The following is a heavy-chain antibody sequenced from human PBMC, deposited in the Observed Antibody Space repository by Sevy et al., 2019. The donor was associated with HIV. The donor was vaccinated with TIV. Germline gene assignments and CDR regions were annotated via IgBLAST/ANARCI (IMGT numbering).Heavy chain of an antibody. D-gene: IGHD6-19*01. CDR1: GFTFSNYD. J-gene: IGHJ4*02. Sequence: GGSLRLSCEASGFTFSNYDMHWVRQAPGKGLEWVAIISDDGSNKYYADSVKGRFTISRDNSKHSLYLQMNSLRPEDKGVYYCAKDISGASSSWSFDYWGQGTLVTVSS. CDR2: ISDDGSNK. V-gene: IGHV3-30*18. CDR3: AKDISGASSSWSFDY.